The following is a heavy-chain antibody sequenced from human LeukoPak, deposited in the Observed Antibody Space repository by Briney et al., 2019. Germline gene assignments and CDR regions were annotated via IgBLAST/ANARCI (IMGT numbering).Heavy chain of an antibody. V-gene: IGHV1-3*01. CDR3: ARESGYYDFPEPGDY. Sequence: GASVKVSCKASGYTFTNYAMHWVRQAPGQRLEWMGWINAGNGNTKYSQKFQGRVTITRDTSASTAYMELSSLRSEDTAVYYCARESGYYDFPEPGDYWGQGTLVTVSS. CDR1: GYTFTNYA. D-gene: IGHD3-3*01. CDR2: INAGNGNT. J-gene: IGHJ4*02.